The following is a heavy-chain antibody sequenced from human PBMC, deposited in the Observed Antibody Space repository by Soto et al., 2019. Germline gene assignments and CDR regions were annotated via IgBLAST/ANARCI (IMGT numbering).Heavy chain of an antibody. J-gene: IGHJ6*02. D-gene: IGHD6-13*01. CDR1: GYTFTGYY. CDR2: INPNCGGP. Sequence: QVQLVQSGAEVKKPGASVKVSCKASGYTFTGYYMHWVRQAPGQGLEWMGWINPNCGGPNYAQKFQGRVTMTRDTSISTAYMELSRLRSDDTAVYYCARGGIAEGYGMDVWGQGTTVTVSS. V-gene: IGHV1-2*02. CDR3: ARGGIAEGYGMDV.